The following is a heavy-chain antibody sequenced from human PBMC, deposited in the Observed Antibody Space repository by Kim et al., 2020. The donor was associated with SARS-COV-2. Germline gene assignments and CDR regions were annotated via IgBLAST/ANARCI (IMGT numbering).Heavy chain of an antibody. J-gene: IGHJ4*02. Sequence: ASVKVSCKASGYTFTNNYVHWVRLAPGQGLEWMGMVYPHDGSTSYAQNFQGRVTMTSDTSTTTDYMELSSLRSDDTAMYYCARDLEGFDYWGQGTLVTVS. D-gene: IGHD1-1*01. CDR1: GYTFTNNY. CDR2: VYPHDGST. V-gene: IGHV1-46*01. CDR3: ARDLEGFDY.